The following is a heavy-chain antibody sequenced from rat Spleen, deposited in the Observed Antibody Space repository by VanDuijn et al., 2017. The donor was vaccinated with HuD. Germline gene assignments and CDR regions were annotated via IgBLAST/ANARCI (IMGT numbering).Heavy chain of an antibody. CDR1: GFTFSDYG. J-gene: IGHJ2*01. CDR3: TRDGAFGNYFDY. D-gene: IGHD1-12*02. CDR2: ISYGDSSGHSST. Sequence: EVQLVESGGGLVQPGRSLKLSCAASGFTFSDYGMAWVRQAPTKGLEWVATISYGDSSGHSSTYYRDAVKGRFTISRDNAKSSLYLQMDSLRSEDTATYYCTRDGAFGNYFDYWGQGVMVTVSS. V-gene: IGHV5-29*01.